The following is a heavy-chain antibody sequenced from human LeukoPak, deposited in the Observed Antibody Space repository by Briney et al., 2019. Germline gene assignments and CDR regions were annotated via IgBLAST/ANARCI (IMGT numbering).Heavy chain of an antibody. CDR3: AKGDYDYGGFDP. V-gene: IGHV3-33*06. D-gene: IGHD3-3*01. CDR1: GFTFSSYG. J-gene: IGHJ5*02. CDR2: IWYDGSNK. Sequence: PGRSLRLSCVASGFTFSSYGMHWVRQAPGKGLEWVAVIWYDGSNKYYADSVKGRFTISRDNSKNTLYLQMNSLRAEDTAVYYCAKGDYDYGGFDPWGQGTLVTVSS.